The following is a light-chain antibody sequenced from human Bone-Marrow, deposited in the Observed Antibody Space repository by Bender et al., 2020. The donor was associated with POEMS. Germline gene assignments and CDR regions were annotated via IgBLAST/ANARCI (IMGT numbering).Light chain of an antibody. J-gene: IGLJ1*01. V-gene: IGLV2-14*02. CDR1: SNNVGSYNL. CDR3: SSYTGSATYV. Sequence: QSALTQPASASGSPGQSVTISCTGTSNNVGSYNLVSWYQQHPGKVPKLMIYEASKRPSGVSNRFSGSKSGNTASLTISGLQPEDEADYYCSSYTGSATYVFGTGTKVTAL. CDR2: EAS.